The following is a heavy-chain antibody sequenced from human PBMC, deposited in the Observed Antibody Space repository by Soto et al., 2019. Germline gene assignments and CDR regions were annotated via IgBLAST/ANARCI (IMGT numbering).Heavy chain of an antibody. Sequence: QLTLKESGPTLVKPTQTLTLTCSFSGLSLNTAGMGVGWSRQPPGKALEWLALIYWNYDGRYNPSRKSSLTISHDSSKHQVVPTMTNIDPVHTATYSFAHLYNWNSGAPVDYWGRAILVSVSS. CDR2: IYWNYDG. D-gene: IGHD1-7*01. CDR1: GLSLNTAGMG. V-gene: IGHV2-5*01. CDR3: AHLYNWNSGAPVDY. J-gene: IGHJ4*02.